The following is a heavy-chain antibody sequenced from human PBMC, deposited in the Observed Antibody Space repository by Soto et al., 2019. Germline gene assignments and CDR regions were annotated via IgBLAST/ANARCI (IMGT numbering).Heavy chain of an antibody. CDR2: ISSNGDST. CDR3: VRYYYDSSGYYGLNDFDI. Sequence: PGGSLRLSCLASRFTFSSYAMHWVRQAPGKGLEYVSSISSNGDSTYYADSVKGRFTISRDNSKNTMYLQMSSLRAEDTAVYYCVRYYYDSSGYYGLNDFDIQGQRPMVTVS. J-gene: IGHJ3*02. CDR1: RFTFSSYA. V-gene: IGHV3-64D*06. D-gene: IGHD3-22*01.